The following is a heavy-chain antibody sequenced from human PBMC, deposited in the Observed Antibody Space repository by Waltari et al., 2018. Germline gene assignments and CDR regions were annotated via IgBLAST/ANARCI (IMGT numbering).Heavy chain of an antibody. J-gene: IGHJ4*02. CDR3: ARGHRRYYYDSSGYYYKDY. Sequence: QVQLVQSGAEVKKPGASVKVSCKSSGYTFTSYDINWVRRATGQGLEWMGWMNPNSGNTGYAQKFQGRVTITRNTSISTAYMELSSLRSEDTAVYYCARGHRRYYYDSSGYYYKDYWGQGTLVTVSS. D-gene: IGHD3-22*01. CDR1: GYTFTSYD. CDR2: MNPNSGNT. V-gene: IGHV1-8*03.